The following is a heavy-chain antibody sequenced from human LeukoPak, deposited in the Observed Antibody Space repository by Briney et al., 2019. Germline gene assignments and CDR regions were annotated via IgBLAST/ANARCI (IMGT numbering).Heavy chain of an antibody. V-gene: IGHV4-59*08. D-gene: IGHD3-3*01. CDR3: ASTNDFWSGYYYYGMDV. CDR2: IYYSGST. Sequence: PSETLSLTCTVSGGSISSYYWSLIRQPPGKGLEWIGYIYYSGSTNYNPSLKSRVTISVDTSKNQFSLKLSSVTAADTAVYYCASTNDFWSGYYYYGMDVWGQGTTVTVSS. CDR1: GGSISSYY. J-gene: IGHJ6*02.